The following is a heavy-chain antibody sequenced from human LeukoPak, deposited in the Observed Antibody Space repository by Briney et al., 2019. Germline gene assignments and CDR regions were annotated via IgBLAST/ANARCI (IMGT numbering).Heavy chain of an antibody. Sequence: PGGSLRLSCAASGFTFSSYSMNWVRQAPGKGLEWVAVISYDGSNKYYADSVKGRFTISRDNSKNTLYLQMNSLRAEDTAVYYCAKDIWLGYWGQGTLVTVSS. V-gene: IGHV3-30*18. CDR3: AKDIWLGY. CDR2: ISYDGSNK. CDR1: GFTFSSYS. J-gene: IGHJ4*02. D-gene: IGHD6-19*01.